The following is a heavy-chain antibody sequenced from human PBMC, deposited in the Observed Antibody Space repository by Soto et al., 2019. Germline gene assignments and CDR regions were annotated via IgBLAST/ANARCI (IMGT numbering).Heavy chain of an antibody. CDR1: GDSIAISDFL. CDR3: ARPRSAHCAFAV. CDR2: IYKSGLA. V-gene: IGHV4-39*01. J-gene: IGHJ3*01. Sequence: SETLSLTCTVSGDSIAISDFLWGWLRQPPGKGLEWIGGIYKSGLADYTPALRRRASVSVDTSRNQLFLNLTSMTAADTAIYACARPRSAHCAFAVWGQGELVTVSS.